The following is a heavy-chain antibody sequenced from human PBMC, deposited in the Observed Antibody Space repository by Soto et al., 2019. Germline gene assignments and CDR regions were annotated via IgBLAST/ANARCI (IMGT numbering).Heavy chain of an antibody. CDR1: GFTFSSYG. Sequence: GGSLRLSCAASGFTFSSYGMHWVRQAPGKGLEWVAVIWYDGSNKYYADSVKGRFTISRDNSKNTLYLQMNSLRAEDTAVYYCARDAGSSGWYYFDYWGQGTLVTVSS. J-gene: IGHJ4*02. CDR3: ARDAGSSGWYYFDY. V-gene: IGHV3-33*01. D-gene: IGHD6-19*01. CDR2: IWYDGSNK.